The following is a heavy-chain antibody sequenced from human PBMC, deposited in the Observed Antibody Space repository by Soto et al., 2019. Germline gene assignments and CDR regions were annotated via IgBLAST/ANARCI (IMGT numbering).Heavy chain of an antibody. J-gene: IGHJ4*02. D-gene: IGHD5-18*01. V-gene: IGHV3-30-3*01. CDR3: ARVEDTAMVIAYYFDY. CDR2: ISYDGSNK. Sequence: QVQLVESGGGVVQPGRSLRLSCAASGFTFSSYAMHWVRQAPGKGLEWVAVISYDGSNKYYADSVKGRFTISRDNSKNTLYLQMNSLRAEDTAVYYCARVEDTAMVIAYYFDYWGQGTLVTVSS. CDR1: GFTFSSYA.